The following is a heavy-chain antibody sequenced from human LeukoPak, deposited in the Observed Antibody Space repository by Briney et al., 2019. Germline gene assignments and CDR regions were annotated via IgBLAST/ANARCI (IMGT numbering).Heavy chain of an antibody. D-gene: IGHD1-7*01. J-gene: IGHJ6*03. CDR1: GYTFTSYG. CDR2: ISAYNGNT. V-gene: IGHV1-18*01. Sequence: ASVKVSCKVSGYTFTSYGISWVRQAPGQGLEWMGWISAYNGNTNYAQKLQGRVTMTTDTSTSTAYMELRSLRSDDTAVYYCARGGRDNWNYNSRSVYYYYMDVWGKGTTVTVSS. CDR3: ARGGRDNWNYNSRSVYYYYMDV.